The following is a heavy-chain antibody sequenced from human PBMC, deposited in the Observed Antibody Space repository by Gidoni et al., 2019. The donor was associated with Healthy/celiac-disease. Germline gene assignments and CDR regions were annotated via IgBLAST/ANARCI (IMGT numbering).Heavy chain of an antibody. CDR3: AKQGAYDSSGYYYSPLGY. Sequence: EVQLVESGGGLVQPGGSLRLSCAASGFTVSSYWLHWVRQAPGKGLVWVSRINSDGSSTSYADSVKGRFTVSRDNAKNTLYLQMNSLRAEDTAVYYCAKQGAYDSSGYYYSPLGYWGQGTLVTVSS. D-gene: IGHD3-22*01. CDR2: INSDGSST. J-gene: IGHJ4*02. V-gene: IGHV3-74*01. CDR1: GFTVSSYW.